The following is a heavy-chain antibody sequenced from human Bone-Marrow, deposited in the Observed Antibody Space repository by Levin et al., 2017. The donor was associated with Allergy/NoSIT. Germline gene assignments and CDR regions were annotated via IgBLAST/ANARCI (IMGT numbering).Heavy chain of an antibody. CDR2: IYYSGST. J-gene: IGHJ4*02. CDR1: GGSISSSSYY. V-gene: IGHV4-39*01. Sequence: SETLSLTCTVSGGSISSSSYYWGWIRQPPGTGLEWIGSIYYSGSTYYNPSLKSRVTISVDTSKNQFSLKLSSVTAADTAVYYCASFASIAARPPAQFDYWGQGTLVTVSS. D-gene: IGHD6-6*01. CDR3: ASFASIAARPPAQFDY.